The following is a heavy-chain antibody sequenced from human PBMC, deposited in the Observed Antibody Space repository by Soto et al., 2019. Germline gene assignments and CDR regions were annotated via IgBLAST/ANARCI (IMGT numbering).Heavy chain of an antibody. Sequence: ASVKVSCKVSGYTLTELSMHWVRQAPGKGLEWMGGFDPEDGETIYAQKFQGRVTMTEDTSTDTAYMELSSLRSEDTAVYYCARGGPSRPPPVYYYYGMDVWGQGTTVTVSS. D-gene: IGHD2-2*01. CDR3: ARGGPSRPPPVYYYYGMDV. CDR1: GYTLTELS. CDR2: FDPEDGET. V-gene: IGHV1-24*01. J-gene: IGHJ6*02.